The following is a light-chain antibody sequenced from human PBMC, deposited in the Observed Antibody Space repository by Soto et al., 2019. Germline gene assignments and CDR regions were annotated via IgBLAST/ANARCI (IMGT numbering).Light chain of an antibody. CDR2: AAS. J-gene: IGKJ1*01. CDR3: QQYNSYSL. V-gene: IGKV1-8*01. CDR1: QGISSY. Sequence: AIRMTQSPSSFSASTGDRVTITCRASQGISSYLAWYQQKPGKAPKLLIYAASTLQSGVPSRFSGSGSGTDFTLTISCLQSDDFATYYCQQYNSYSLFGQGTKVDIK.